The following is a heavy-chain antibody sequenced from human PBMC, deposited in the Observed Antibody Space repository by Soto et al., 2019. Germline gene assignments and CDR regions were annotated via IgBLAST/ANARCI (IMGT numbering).Heavy chain of an antibody. CDR2: TYYKSKWYY. Sequence: SQTLSLTCDISGNSVSSNMAGWNWIRQTPSRGLEWLGRTYYKSKWYYTYAASVKSRITVSPDTSKNQFSLQLTSVTPEDTAVYYCARGSWDDVSGHYYMDVWDKGTTVTVSS. CDR3: ARGSWDDVSGHYYMDV. CDR1: GNSVSSNMAG. V-gene: IGHV6-1*01. D-gene: IGHD1-1*01. J-gene: IGHJ6*03.